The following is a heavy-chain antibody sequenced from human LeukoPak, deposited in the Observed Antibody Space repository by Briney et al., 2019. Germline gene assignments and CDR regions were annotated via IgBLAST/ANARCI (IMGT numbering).Heavy chain of an antibody. CDR3: AREMQYYYDSSGYHIDY. CDR2: TYYSGST. D-gene: IGHD3-22*01. CDR1: GGSISSSSYY. J-gene: IGHJ4*02. Sequence: PSETLSLTCTVSGGSISSSSYYWGWIRQPPGKGLEWIGSTYYSGSTYYNPSLKSRVTISPDTSKNQFSLKLGSVTAADTAVYYCAREMQYYYDSSGYHIDYWGQGTLVTVSS. V-gene: IGHV4-39*07.